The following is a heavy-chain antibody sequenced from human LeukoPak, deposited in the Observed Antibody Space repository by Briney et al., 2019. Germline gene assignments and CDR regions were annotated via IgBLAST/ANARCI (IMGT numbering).Heavy chain of an antibody. Sequence: GGSLRLSCAASGFTFSSYSINWVRQAPGKGLEWVSSISSGSSYIYYTDSVKGRFTISRDNAKNSLYLQMNSLRAEDTAVYYCAKVGGSYYFYFDYWGQGTLVTVSS. D-gene: IGHD1-26*01. CDR3: AKVGGSYYFYFDY. CDR2: ISSGSSYI. J-gene: IGHJ4*02. CDR1: GFTFSSYS. V-gene: IGHV3-21*04.